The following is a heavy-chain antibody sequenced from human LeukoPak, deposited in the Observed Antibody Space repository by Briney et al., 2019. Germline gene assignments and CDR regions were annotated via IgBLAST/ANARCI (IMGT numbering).Heavy chain of an antibody. J-gene: IGHJ5*02. CDR2: IYYSGST. CDR1: GGSISSGDYY. D-gene: IGHD3-10*01. CDR3: ARVEGPALDYYGSGSYSNWFDP. V-gene: IGHV4-30-4*08. Sequence: SETLSLTCTVSGGSISSGDYYWSWIRQPPGKGLEWIGYIYYSGSTYYNPSLKSRVTISVDTSKNQFSLKLSSVTAADTAVYYCARVEGPALDYYGSGSYSNWFDPWGQGTLVTVSS.